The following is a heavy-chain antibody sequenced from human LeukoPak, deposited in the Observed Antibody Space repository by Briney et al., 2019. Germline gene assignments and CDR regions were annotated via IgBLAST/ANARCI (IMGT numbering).Heavy chain of an antibody. J-gene: IGHJ6*03. CDR3: AKEGNDNYYYYYYMDV. V-gene: IGHV3-23*01. D-gene: IGHD1-1*01. Sequence: GGSLRLSCAASGFSVSSNYMSWVRQAPGKGLEWVSAISGSGGSTYYADSVKGRFTISRDNSKNTLYLQMNSLRAEDTAVYYCAKEGNDNYYYYYYMDVWGKGTTVTVSS. CDR1: GFSVSSNY. CDR2: ISGSGGST.